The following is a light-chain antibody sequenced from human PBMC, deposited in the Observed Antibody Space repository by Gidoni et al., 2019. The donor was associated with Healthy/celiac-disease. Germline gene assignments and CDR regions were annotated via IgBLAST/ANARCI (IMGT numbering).Light chain of an antibody. CDR2: RNN. CDR1: SSNIGSNY. J-gene: IGLJ3*02. CDR3: AAWDDSLSGLWV. Sequence: QSVLTQPPSASGTPGQRVTIALSGSSSNIGSNYVYWYQQLPVTAPKLLIYRNNPRPSGVPDRFSGSKSGTSASLAISGLRSEDEADYYCAAWDDSLSGLWVFGGGTKLTVL. V-gene: IGLV1-47*01.